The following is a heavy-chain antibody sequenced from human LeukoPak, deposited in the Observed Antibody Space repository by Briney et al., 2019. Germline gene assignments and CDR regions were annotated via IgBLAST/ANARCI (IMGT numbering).Heavy chain of an antibody. CDR3: ARAYYESSAYRHAVYFDY. CDR2: INPSDDST. D-gene: IGHD3-22*01. V-gene: IGHV1-46*01. Sequence: INPSDDSTRYAQKFQGRVTMTKDTSTNTVYMHLSSLSSDDTAVYYCARAYYESSAYRHAVYFDYWGQGTLVTVSS. J-gene: IGHJ4*02.